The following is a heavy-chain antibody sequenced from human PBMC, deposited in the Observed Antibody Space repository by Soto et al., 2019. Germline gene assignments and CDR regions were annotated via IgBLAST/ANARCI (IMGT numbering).Heavy chain of an antibody. CDR1: GHTFTRYS. Sequence: QVQLVQSGAEVEKPGASVKVSCKASGHTFTRYSMHWVRQAPGKVLEWVGWFNIGNGNTEFSQKFQGRVTITRDTSASTDYMELSSLTSEDTAVYYCARDSWGFDYWGQGTLVAVSS. J-gene: IGHJ4*02. CDR3: ARDSWGFDY. CDR2: FNIGNGNT. D-gene: IGHD7-27*01. V-gene: IGHV1-3*04.